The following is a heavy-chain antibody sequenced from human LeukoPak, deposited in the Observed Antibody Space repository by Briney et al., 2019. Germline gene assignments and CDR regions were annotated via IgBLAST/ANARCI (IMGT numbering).Heavy chain of an antibody. Sequence: PGGSLRLSCAASGFTFRTYEMNWVRQAPGKGLEWVSYISSSAVTIYYAASVKGRFTVSRDNANSSLYLHLDSLRGEDTAVYYCARVAMGAADYWGQGTLVTVSS. CDR3: ARVAMGAADY. D-gene: IGHD1-26*01. J-gene: IGHJ4*02. CDR2: ISSSAVTI. V-gene: IGHV3-48*03. CDR1: GFTFRTYE.